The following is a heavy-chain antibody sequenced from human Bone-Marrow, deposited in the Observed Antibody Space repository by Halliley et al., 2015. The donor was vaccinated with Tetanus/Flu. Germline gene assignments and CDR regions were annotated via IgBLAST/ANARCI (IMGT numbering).Heavy chain of an antibody. CDR2: IYPGDSDT. J-gene: IGHJ4*02. Sequence: QLVQSGAEVKKPGESLKISCKGSGYSFTTYWIGWVRQVPGKGPELMGIIYPGDSDTRYSPSFQGQVIISADTSVNTAYLQWSTLGASDTAIYYCAALIAASHFTDYWGQGTLVTVSS. CDR3: AALIAASHFTDY. V-gene: IGHV5-51*01. D-gene: IGHD6-13*01. CDR1: GYSFTTYW.